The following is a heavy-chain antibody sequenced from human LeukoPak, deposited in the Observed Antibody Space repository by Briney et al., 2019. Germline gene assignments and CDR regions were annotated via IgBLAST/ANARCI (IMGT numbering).Heavy chain of an antibody. J-gene: IGHJ4*02. CDR3: AKGLSGSCYSGADY. Sequence: GGSLRLSCAASGFTFSSYWMSWVRQAPGKGLEWVANIKQDGSEKYYVDSVKGRFTISRDNAKNSLYLQMNSLRAEDTAVYYCAKGLSGSCYSGADYWGQGTLVTVSS. D-gene: IGHD2-15*01. CDR2: IKQDGSEK. CDR1: GFTFSSYW. V-gene: IGHV3-7*03.